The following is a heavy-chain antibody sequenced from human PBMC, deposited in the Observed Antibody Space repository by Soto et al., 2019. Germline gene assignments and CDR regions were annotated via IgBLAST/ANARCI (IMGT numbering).Heavy chain of an antibody. D-gene: IGHD6-13*01. J-gene: IGHJ4*02. CDR3: ARRALGGSSSWYDY. CDR1: GFTFSSYS. CDR2: ISSSSSTI. V-gene: IGHV3-48*02. Sequence: GGSLRLSCVASGFTFSSYSMNWVRQAPGKGLEWVSYISSSSSTIYYADSVKGRFTISRDNAKNSLYLQMNSLRDEDTAVYYCARRALGGSSSWYDYWGQGTLVTVSS.